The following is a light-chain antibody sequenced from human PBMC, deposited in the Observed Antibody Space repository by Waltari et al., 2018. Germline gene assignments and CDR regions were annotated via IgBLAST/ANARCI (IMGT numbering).Light chain of an antibody. CDR1: QSISSW. CDR3: LQDYIYPRT. J-gene: IGKJ1*01. CDR2: DAS. Sequence: DIQMTQSPSTLSASVGDRVTITCRASQSISSWLAWYQQKPGKAPKLLIYDASSLESGVPSRFSGSGSGTEFTLTISSLQPEDSATYYCLQDYIYPRTFGQGTKVELK. V-gene: IGKV1-5*01.